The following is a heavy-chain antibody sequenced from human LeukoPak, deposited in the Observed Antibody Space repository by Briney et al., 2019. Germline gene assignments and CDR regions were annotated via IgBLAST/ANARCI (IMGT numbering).Heavy chain of an antibody. CDR3: AREGVDFWSGVLSFDY. Sequence: GGSLRLSCAASGFTFSSYGMHWVRQAPGKGLEWVAVIWYDGSNKYYADSVKGRFTISRDNSRNTLYLQMNSLRAEDTAVYYCAREGVDFWSGVLSFDYWGQGTLVTVSS. J-gene: IGHJ4*02. D-gene: IGHD3-3*01. V-gene: IGHV3-33*01. CDR1: GFTFSSYG. CDR2: IWYDGSNK.